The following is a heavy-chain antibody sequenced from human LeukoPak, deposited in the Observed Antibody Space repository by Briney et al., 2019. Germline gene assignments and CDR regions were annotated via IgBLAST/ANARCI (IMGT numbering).Heavy chain of an antibody. CDR3: ARVETYYYGSGSYSDY. D-gene: IGHD3-10*01. CDR2: ISSSSSYI. J-gene: IGHJ4*02. V-gene: IGHV3-21*01. CDR1: GFTFSNYN. Sequence: GGSLRLSCAASGFTFSNYNMNWVRQAPGKGLEWVSSISSSSSYITYADSVKGRFTISRDNAKNSLYLQMNSLRAEDTAVYYCARVETYYYGSGSYSDYWGQGTLVTVSS.